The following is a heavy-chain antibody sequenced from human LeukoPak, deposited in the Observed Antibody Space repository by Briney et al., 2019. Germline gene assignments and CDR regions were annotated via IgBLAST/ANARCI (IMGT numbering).Heavy chain of an antibody. J-gene: IGHJ4*02. Sequence: ASVKVSCKASGYSFTSNYIHWVRQAPGQGLEWMGMIYPRDGSTSYAQKFQGRVTVTRDTSTSTVHMELSSLRSEDTAVYYCARDQEAFDYWGQGTLVTVSS. CDR1: GYSFTSNY. CDR3: ARDQEAFDY. CDR2: IYPRDGST. V-gene: IGHV1-46*01.